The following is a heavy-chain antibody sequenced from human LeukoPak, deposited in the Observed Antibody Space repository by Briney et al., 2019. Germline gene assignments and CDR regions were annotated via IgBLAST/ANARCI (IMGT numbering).Heavy chain of an antibody. CDR3: ARGLPGVSDSSGHHYYYYMDV. J-gene: IGHJ6*03. CDR1: GYTFTSYG. CDR2: ISAYNGNT. Sequence: GASVKVSCKASGYTFTSYGISWVRQAPGQGLEWMGWISAYNGNTNYAQKLQGRVTITRNTSISTAYMELSSLRSEDTAVYYCARGLPGVSDSSGHHYYYYMDVWGKGTTVTVSS. D-gene: IGHD3-22*01. V-gene: IGHV1-18*01.